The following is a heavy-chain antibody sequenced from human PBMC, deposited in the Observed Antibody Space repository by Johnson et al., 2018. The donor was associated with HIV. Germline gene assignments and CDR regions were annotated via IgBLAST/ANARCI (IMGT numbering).Heavy chain of an antibody. D-gene: IGHD2-2*01. CDR2: IKQDGSEK. J-gene: IGHJ3*02. V-gene: IGHV3-7*03. CDR3: ARGTLAAFDI. CDR1: GFTFSSYG. Sequence: VTLVESGGGVVQPGRSLRLSCAASGFTFSSYGMHWVRQAPGKGLEWVANIKQDGSEKYYVDSVKGRFTISRDNAKNSVYLQMNSLRAEDTAVYYCARGTLAAFDIWGQGTMVTVSS.